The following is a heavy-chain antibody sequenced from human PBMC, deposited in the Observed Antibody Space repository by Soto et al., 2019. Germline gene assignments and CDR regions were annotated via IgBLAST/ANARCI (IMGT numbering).Heavy chain of an antibody. D-gene: IGHD3-22*01. J-gene: IGHJ4*02. CDR2: ISSSAGTM. CDR1: GFTFSNFE. Sequence: DVQLVESGGGLVQPGGSLRLSCAASGFTFSNFEMSWVRQAPGKGLEWVSYISSSAGTMYYADSVKGRFTISRDDAKSSLYLQMNSLRAEDTAVYYCARENYESSGYFLDYWGQGTLVTVSS. CDR3: ARENYESSGYFLDY. V-gene: IGHV3-48*03.